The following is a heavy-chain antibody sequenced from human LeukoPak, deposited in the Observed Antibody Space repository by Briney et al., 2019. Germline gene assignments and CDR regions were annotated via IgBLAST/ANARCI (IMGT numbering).Heavy chain of an antibody. D-gene: IGHD1-26*01. V-gene: IGHV4-59*01. CDR3: ARDRFSGSYRQYYYGMDV. CDR2: IYYSGST. CDR1: GGSISSYY. Sequence: SETLSLTCTVSGGSISSYYWSWIRQPPGKGLEWIGYIYYSGSTNYNPSLKSRITISVDTSKNQFSLKLSSVTAADTAVYYCARDRFSGSYRQYYYGMDVWGQGTTVTVSS. J-gene: IGHJ6*02.